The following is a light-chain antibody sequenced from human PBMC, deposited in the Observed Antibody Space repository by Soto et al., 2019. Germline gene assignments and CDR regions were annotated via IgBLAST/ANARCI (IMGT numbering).Light chain of an antibody. CDR3: TSCTSSRTVV. CDR1: SSDVGGYNY. V-gene: IGLV2-14*01. CDR2: EVS. J-gene: IGLJ2*01. Sequence: QSVLTQPASVSGSPGQSITISCTGTSSDVGGYNYVSWYQQHAGKAPKLMIFEVSNRPSGVSNRFSGSKSGNTASLTISGLQAEDEGDYYCTSCTSSRTVVFGGGTKLTV.